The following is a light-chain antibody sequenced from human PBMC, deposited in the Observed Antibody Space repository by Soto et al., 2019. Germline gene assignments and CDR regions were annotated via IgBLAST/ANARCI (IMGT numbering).Light chain of an antibody. Sequence: IVMTQSPATLSVSPVERATLSGMASQSVSSTLAWYQQKPGQAPRLLIYDASTRATGIPARFSGSGSGTEFTLTISSLQSEDFAVYYCRQYNNWPLTFGGGTKVDIK. CDR3: RQYNNWPLT. CDR2: DAS. J-gene: IGKJ4*01. CDR1: QSVSST. V-gene: IGKV3-15*01.